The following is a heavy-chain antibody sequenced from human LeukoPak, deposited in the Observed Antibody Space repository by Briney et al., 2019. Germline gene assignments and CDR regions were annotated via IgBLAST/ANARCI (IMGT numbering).Heavy chain of an antibody. CDR2: IHSGGST. J-gene: IGHJ4*02. V-gene: IGHV3-53*01. CDR3: ARGATIFGVAEEYYFDY. Sequence: PGGSLRLSCAASGFTVSSNYMSWVRQAPGKGLEWVSVIHSGGSTYYADSVKGRFTISRDNSKNTLYLQMNSLRAEDTAVYYSARGATIFGVAEEYYFDYWGQGTLVTVSS. D-gene: IGHD3-3*01. CDR1: GFTVSSNY.